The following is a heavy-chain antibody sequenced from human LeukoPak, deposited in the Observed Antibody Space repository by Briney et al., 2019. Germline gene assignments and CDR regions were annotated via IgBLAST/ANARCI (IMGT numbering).Heavy chain of an antibody. Sequence: GASVKVSCKASGYTFTGYYMHWVRLAPGQGLEWMGWINPNSGDTHYAQKFQGRVTMTRDTFISTAYMELSGLRSDDTAVYYCARESYCSSPSCSHDYWGQGTLVTVSS. CDR2: INPNSGDT. CDR1: GYTFTGYY. V-gene: IGHV1-2*02. D-gene: IGHD2-2*01. CDR3: ARESYCSSPSCSHDY. J-gene: IGHJ4*01.